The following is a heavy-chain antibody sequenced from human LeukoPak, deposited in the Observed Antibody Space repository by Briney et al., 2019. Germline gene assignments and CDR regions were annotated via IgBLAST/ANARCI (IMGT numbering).Heavy chain of an antibody. D-gene: IGHD5-24*01. CDR1: GGSISISSDY. CDR2: IYHSGST. V-gene: IGHV4-39*07. J-gene: IGHJ5*02. CDR3: ARGQERNWFDP. Sequence: SETLSLTCTVSGGSISISSDYWGWIRQPPGKGLEWIGSIYHSGSTYYNPSLKSRVTISVDTSKNQFSLKLSSVTAADTAVYYCARGQERNWFDPWGQGTLVTVSS.